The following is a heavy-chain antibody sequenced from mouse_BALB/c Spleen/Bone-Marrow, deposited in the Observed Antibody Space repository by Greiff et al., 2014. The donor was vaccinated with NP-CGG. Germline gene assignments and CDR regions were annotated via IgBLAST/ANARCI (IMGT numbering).Heavy chain of an antibody. CDR3: ARWEYYAMGY. V-gene: IGHV14-3*02. Sequence: EVQLQQSGAELVKPGASVKLSCTASGFNIKDAYMHWVKQRPEQGLEWIGRIDPANGNTKYDPKFQGKATITADTSSNTAYLQLSSRTSEDTAVYYCARWEYYAMGYWGQGTSVTVSS. J-gene: IGHJ4*01. D-gene: IGHD4-1*01. CDR2: IDPANGNT. CDR1: GFNIKDAY.